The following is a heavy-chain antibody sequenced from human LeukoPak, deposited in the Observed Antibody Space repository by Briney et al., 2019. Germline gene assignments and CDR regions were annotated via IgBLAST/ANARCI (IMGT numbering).Heavy chain of an antibody. J-gene: IGHJ6*02. CDR3: AKDITVVVSGGMDV. CDR2: ISWNSGSI. V-gene: IGHV3-9*01. CDR1: GFTFDDYA. D-gene: IGHD2-2*01. Sequence: GGSLRLSCAASGFTFDDYAMHWVRHAPGKGLEWVSGISWNSGSIGYADSVKGRFTISRDNAKNSLYLQMNSLRAEDTALYYCAKDITVVVSGGMDVWGQGTTVTVSS.